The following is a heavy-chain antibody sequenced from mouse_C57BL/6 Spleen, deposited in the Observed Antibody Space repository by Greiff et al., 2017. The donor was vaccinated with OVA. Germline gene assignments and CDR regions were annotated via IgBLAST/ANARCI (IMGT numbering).Heavy chain of an antibody. CDR2: IDPSDSET. CDR3: ARQDYGSSLAMDY. J-gene: IGHJ4*01. CDR1: GYTFTSYW. D-gene: IGHD1-1*01. Sequence: QVQLQQPGAELVRPGSSVKLSCKASGYTFTSYWMHRVKQRPIQGLEWIGNIDPSDSETHYNQKFKDKATLTVDKSSSTAYMQLSSLTSEDSAVYYCARQDYGSSLAMDYWGQGTSVTVSS. V-gene: IGHV1-52*01.